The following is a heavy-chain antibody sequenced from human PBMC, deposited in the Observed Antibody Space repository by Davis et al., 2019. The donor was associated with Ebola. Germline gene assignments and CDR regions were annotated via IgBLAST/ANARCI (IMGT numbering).Heavy chain of an antibody. CDR3: ARKTTFDY. Sequence: MPSETLSLTCTVSGGSISSYYWSWIRQPPGKGLEWIGYIYYSGSTNYNPSLKSRVTISVDTSKNQFSLKLSSVTAADTAVYYCARKTTFDYWGQGTLVTVSS. CDR1: GGSISSYY. D-gene: IGHD4-17*01. CDR2: IYYSGST. J-gene: IGHJ4*02. V-gene: IGHV4-59*01.